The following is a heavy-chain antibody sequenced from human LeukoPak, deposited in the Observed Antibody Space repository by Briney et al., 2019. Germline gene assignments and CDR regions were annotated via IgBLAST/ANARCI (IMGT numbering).Heavy chain of an antibody. CDR3: ARVLGPDCSSTSCYTDWFDP. CDR2: INHSGST. CDR1: GGSFGGYY. Sequence: PSETLSLTCAVYGGSFGGYYWSWIRQPPGKGLEWIGEINHSGSTNYNPSLKSRVTISVDTSKNQFSLKLSSVTAADTAVYYCARVLGPDCSSTSCYTDWFDPWGQGTLVTVSS. V-gene: IGHV4-34*01. D-gene: IGHD2-2*02. J-gene: IGHJ5*02.